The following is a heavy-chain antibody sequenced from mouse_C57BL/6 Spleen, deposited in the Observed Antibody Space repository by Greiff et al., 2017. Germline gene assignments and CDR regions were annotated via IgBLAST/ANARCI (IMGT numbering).Heavy chain of an antibody. Sequence: VQLQQPGAELVMPGASVKLSCKASGYTFTSYWMHWVKQRPGQGLEWIGEIDPSDSYTNYNQKFKGKSTLTVDKSSSTAYMQLSSLTSEDSAVYYCARSPITTVVAYYFDYWGQGTTLTVSS. J-gene: IGHJ2*01. CDR2: IDPSDSYT. V-gene: IGHV1-69*01. CDR3: ARSPITTVVAYYFDY. CDR1: GYTFTSYW. D-gene: IGHD1-1*01.